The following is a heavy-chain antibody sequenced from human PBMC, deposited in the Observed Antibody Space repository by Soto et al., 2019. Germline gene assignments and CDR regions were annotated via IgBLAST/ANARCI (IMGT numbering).Heavy chain of an antibody. CDR2: IIPIFGTA. J-gene: IGHJ5*02. Sequence: GASVKVSCKASGGTFSSYAISWVRQAPGQGLEWMGGIIPIFGTANYAQKFQGGVTITADESTSTAYMELSSLRSEDTAVYYCARQITGTTLDWFDPWGQGTLVTVSS. V-gene: IGHV1-69*13. CDR1: GGTFSSYA. CDR3: ARQITGTTLDWFDP. D-gene: IGHD1-7*01.